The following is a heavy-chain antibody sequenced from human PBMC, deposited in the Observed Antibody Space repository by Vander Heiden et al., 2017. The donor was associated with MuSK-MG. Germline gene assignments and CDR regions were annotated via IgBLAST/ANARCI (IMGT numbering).Heavy chain of an antibody. Sequence: QVQLVQSGAEVKKPGSSLKFSCKASGGTFSSYAISWVRQAPGQGLEWMGGIIPIFGTANYAQKFQGRVTITADKSTSTAYMELSSLRSEDTAVYYCARGRYDFWSGYLYYYYYMDVWGKGTTVTVSS. CDR3: ARGRYDFWSGYLYYYYYMDV. CDR1: GGTFSSYA. J-gene: IGHJ6*03. CDR2: IIPIFGTA. D-gene: IGHD3-3*01. V-gene: IGHV1-69*06.